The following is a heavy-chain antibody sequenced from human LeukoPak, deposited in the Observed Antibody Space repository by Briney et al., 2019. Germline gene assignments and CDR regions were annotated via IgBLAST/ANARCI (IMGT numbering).Heavy chain of an antibody. D-gene: IGHD6-19*01. CDR1: GFSVSSSY. CDR3: ARRYSSGWWIDY. V-gene: IGHV3-53*01. CDR2: IYSGGDT. Sequence: GGSLRLSCAASGFSVSSSYMNWARQAPGKGLEWVSIIYSGGDTYYADSVRGRFTISRDNSKNTLYLRMNTLRAEDTAVYYCARRYSSGWWIDYWGQGSLVTVSS. J-gene: IGHJ4*02.